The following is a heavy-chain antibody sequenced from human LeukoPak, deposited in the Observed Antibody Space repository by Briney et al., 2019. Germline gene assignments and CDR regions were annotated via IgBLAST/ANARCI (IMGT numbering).Heavy chain of an antibody. J-gene: IGHJ4*02. CDR1: GGSFSGYY. Sequence: SETLSLTCAVHGGSFSGYYWSWIRQPPGKGLEWIGEINHSGSTNYNPSLKSRVTISVDTSKNQFSLKLSSVTAADTAVYYCARAWIQLWFLDYWGQGTLVTVSS. D-gene: IGHD5-18*01. CDR3: ARAWIQLWFLDY. V-gene: IGHV4-34*01. CDR2: INHSGST.